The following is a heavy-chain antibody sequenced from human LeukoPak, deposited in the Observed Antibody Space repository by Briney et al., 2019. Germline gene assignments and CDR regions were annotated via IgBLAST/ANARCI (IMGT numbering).Heavy chain of an antibody. CDR3: ARVGYCSSTSCYTGYYYMDV. V-gene: IGHV4-59*01. D-gene: IGHD2-2*02. CDR2: IYYSGST. CDR1: GGSISSYY. Sequence: PSETLSLTCTVSGGSISSYYWSWIRQPPGKGLEWIGYIYYSGSTNYNPSLKSRVTISVDTSKNQFSLKPSSVTAADTAVYYCARVGYCSSTSCYTGYYYMDVWGKGTTVTVSS. J-gene: IGHJ6*03.